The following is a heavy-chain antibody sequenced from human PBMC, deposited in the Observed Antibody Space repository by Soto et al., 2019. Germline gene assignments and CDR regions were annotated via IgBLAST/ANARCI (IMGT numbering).Heavy chain of an antibody. CDR2: ISGSGGST. V-gene: IGHV3-23*01. CDR1: GFTFNSYE. Sequence: PGGSLRLSCAASGFTFNSYEMNWVRQAPGKGLEWVSAISGSGGSTYYADSVKGRFTISRDNSKNTLYLQMNSLRAEDTAVYYCAKVRSYRDAFDIWGQGTMVTVSS. CDR3: AKVRSYRDAFDI. J-gene: IGHJ3*02. D-gene: IGHD1-26*01.